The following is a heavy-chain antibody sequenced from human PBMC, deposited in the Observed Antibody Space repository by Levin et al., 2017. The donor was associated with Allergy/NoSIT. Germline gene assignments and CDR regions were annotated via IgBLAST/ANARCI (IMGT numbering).Heavy chain of an antibody. CDR2: IYHDGST. V-gene: IGHV4-4*02. J-gene: IGHJ4*02. CDR1: GDSISSSSW. D-gene: IGHD6-19*01. Sequence: SETLSLTCAVSGDSISSSSWWSWVRQPPGKGLEWIGEIYHDGSTHYNPSLKSRVSISVDKSKNHFSLNVSSVTAADTAVYFCARVAVAGGFYFDHWGQGTRVSVSS. CDR3: ARVAVAGGFYFDH.